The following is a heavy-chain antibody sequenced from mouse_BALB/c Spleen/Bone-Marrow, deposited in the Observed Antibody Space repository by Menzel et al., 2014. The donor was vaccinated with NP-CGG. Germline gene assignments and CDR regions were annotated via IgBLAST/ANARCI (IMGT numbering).Heavy chain of an antibody. CDR3: ASDYDYFDY. CDR1: GFTFSSFG. J-gene: IGHJ2*01. CDR2: ISSGSSTI. Sequence: EVHLVESGGGLVQPGGSRKLSCAASGFTFSSFGMHWVRQAPEKGLEWVAYISSGSSTIYYADTVKGRFTISRDNPKNALFLQMPSLRSEDTAMYYCASDYDYFDYWGQGTPLTVSS. V-gene: IGHV5-17*02. D-gene: IGHD2-4*01.